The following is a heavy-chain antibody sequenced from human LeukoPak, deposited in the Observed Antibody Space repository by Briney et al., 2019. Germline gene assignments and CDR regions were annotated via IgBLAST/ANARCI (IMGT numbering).Heavy chain of an antibody. CDR3: ARGESSYCSGGCYFGS. Sequence: SETLSLTCTVSGGSISNSDYYWGWIRQPPGKGLEWIGSIYYSGSTYYNPSLKSRVTISVDTSKNQFSLKLSSVTAADTAMYYCARGESSYCSGGCYFGSWGQGTPVTVSS. D-gene: IGHD2-21*02. CDR2: IYYSGST. CDR1: GGSISNSDYY. V-gene: IGHV4-39*07. J-gene: IGHJ5*01.